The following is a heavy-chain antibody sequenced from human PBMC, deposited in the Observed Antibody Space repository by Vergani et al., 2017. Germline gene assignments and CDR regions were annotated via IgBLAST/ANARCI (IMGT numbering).Heavy chain of an antibody. CDR3: ARGWELLQGGEDY. V-gene: IGHV3-23*01. Sequence: EVQLLESGGGLVQPGGSLRLSCAASGFTFSTSAMNWVRQAPGKGLEWVSSISVSGGNAYYADSVKGRFTISRDNAKNSLYLQMNSLRAEDTAVYYCARGWELLQGGEDYWGQGTLVTVSS. CDR1: GFTFSTSA. D-gene: IGHD1-26*01. CDR2: ISVSGGNA. J-gene: IGHJ4*02.